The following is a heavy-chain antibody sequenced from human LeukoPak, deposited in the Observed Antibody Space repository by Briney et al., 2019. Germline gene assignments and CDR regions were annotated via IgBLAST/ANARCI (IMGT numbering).Heavy chain of an antibody. Sequence: GGSLRLSCAASGFTFSDYYMSWIRQAPGKGLEWVSYISNSGNTIYYADSVKGRFTISRDNAKNSLYLQMNSLRAEDTAVYYCAKDLGPVALNGGDYWGQGTLVTVSS. J-gene: IGHJ4*02. CDR2: ISNSGNTI. CDR1: GFTFSDYY. CDR3: AKDLGPVALNGGDY. D-gene: IGHD6-19*01. V-gene: IGHV3-11*04.